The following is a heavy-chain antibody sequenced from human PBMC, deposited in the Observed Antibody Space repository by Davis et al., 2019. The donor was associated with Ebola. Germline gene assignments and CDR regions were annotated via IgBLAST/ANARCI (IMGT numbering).Heavy chain of an antibody. V-gene: IGHV1-2*02. CDR1: GYTFTSYD. CDR3: ARATYYYDSSGYYYFVY. Sequence: ASVKVSCKASGYTFTSYDVNWVRQAPGQGLEWMGWINPNSGGTNYAQKFQGRVTMTRDTSISTAYMELSRLRSDDTAVYYCARATYYYDSSGYYYFVYWGQGTLVTVSS. J-gene: IGHJ4*02. D-gene: IGHD3-22*01. CDR2: INPNSGGT.